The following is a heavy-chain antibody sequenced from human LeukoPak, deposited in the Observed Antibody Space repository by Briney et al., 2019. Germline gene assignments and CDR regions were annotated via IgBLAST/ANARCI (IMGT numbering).Heavy chain of an antibody. CDR2: IKSKTDGGTT. J-gene: IGHJ4*02. V-gene: IGHV3-15*01. Sequence: GGSLRLSCVASGFTFSNAWMSWVRQAPGKGLEWVGRIKSKTDGGTTDYAAPVKGRFTMSRDDSKNTHYLQMNSLKTEDTAAYYCTPFCSGGSCYDYWGQGTLVTVSS. CDR1: GFTFSNAW. D-gene: IGHD2-15*01. CDR3: TPFCSGGSCYDY.